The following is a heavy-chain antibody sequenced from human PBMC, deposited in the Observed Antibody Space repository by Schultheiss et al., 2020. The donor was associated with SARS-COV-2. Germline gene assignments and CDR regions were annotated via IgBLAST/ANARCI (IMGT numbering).Heavy chain of an antibody. CDR1: GFTFSSYG. D-gene: IGHD3-22*01. CDR2: ISGSGGST. J-gene: IGHJ4*02. V-gene: IGHV3-23*01. CDR3: AKDTYYYDSSEAY. Sequence: GGSLRLSCAASGFTFSSYGMHWVRQAPGKGLEWVSAISGSGGSTYYADSVKGRFTISRDNSKNTLYLQMNSLRAEDTAVYYCAKDTYYYDSSEAYWGQGTLVTVSS.